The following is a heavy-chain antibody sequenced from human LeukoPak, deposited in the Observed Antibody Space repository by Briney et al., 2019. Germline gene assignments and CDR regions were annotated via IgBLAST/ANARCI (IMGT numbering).Heavy chain of an antibody. CDR1: GYTFTTYW. Sequence: GESLKISCKGSGYTFTTYWIGWVRQMPGKGPEWVGIIYPGDSDPRYSPSFQGQVTISADKSISTAYLQWSSLKASDSAMYYCARHGLGSSWFGFDYWGQGTLVTVSS. J-gene: IGHJ4*02. D-gene: IGHD6-13*01. V-gene: IGHV5-51*01. CDR2: IYPGDSDP. CDR3: ARHGLGSSWFGFDY.